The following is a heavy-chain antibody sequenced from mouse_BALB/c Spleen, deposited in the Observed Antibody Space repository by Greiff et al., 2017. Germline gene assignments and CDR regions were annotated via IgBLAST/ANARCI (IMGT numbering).Heavy chain of an antibody. CDR2: INPSNGRT. CDR3: ARYYDYDDWYFDV. D-gene: IGHD2-4*01. Sequence: QVQLQQPGAELVKPGASVKLSCKASGYTFTSYWMHWVKQRPGQGLEWIGEINPSNGRTNYNEKFKSKATLTVDKSSSTAYMQLSSLTSEDSAVYYCARYYDYDDWYFDVWGAGTTVTVSS. CDR1: GYTFTSYW. V-gene: IGHV1S81*02. J-gene: IGHJ1*01.